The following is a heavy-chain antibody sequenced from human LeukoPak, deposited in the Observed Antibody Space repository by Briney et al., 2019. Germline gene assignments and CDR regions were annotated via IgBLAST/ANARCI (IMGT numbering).Heavy chain of an antibody. CDR3: ARFFLGAMNL. Sequence: SETLSLTCAVYGGSFSGYYWSWIRQPPGKGLEWIGEINHSGSTNYNPSLKSRVTISVDTSKNQFSLKLSSVTAADTAVYYCARFFLGAMNLWGRGTLVTVSS. CDR1: GGSFSGYY. CDR2: INHSGST. J-gene: IGHJ2*01. D-gene: IGHD1-26*01. V-gene: IGHV4-34*01.